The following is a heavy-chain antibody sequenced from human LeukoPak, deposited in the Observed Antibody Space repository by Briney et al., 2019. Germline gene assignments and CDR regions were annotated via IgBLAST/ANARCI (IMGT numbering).Heavy chain of an antibody. D-gene: IGHD2-21*02. Sequence: ASVTVSFKSSGYTFTGYYMHWVRQAPGQGREWMGWINPNSGGTNYAQKFQGRVTMTRDTSISTAYMELSRLRSDDTAVYYCARVVTGYYYYYMDVWGKGTTVTVSS. J-gene: IGHJ6*03. CDR3: ARVVTGYYYYYMDV. V-gene: IGHV1-2*02. CDR1: GYTFTGYY. CDR2: INPNSGGT.